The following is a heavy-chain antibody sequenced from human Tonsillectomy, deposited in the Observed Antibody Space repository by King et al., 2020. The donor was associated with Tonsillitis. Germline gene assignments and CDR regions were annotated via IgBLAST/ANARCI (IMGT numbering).Heavy chain of an antibody. CDR1: GGSFSGYY. V-gene: IGHV4-34*01. D-gene: IGHD6-13*01. Sequence: HVQLQQWGAGLLKPSETLSLTCAVYGGSFSGYYWSWIRQPPGKGLEWIGEINHSGSTNYNPSLKSRVTISVDTSKNQFSLKLSSVTAADTAVYYCARGPGIAAAGFDYWGQGTLVTVSS. J-gene: IGHJ4*02. CDR2: INHSGST. CDR3: ARGPGIAAAGFDY.